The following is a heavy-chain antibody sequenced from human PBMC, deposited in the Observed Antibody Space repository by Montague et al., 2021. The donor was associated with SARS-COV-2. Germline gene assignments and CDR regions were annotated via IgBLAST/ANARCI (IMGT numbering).Heavy chain of an antibody. CDR1: GGSFDSDNFF. V-gene: IGHV4-39*01. J-gene: IGHJ4*02. D-gene: IGHD3-9*01. CDR3: ARHRRYDVVTYYPDF. Sequence: SETLSLTCSVSGGSFDSDNFFWGWIRQPPRKRLEWIGVISNGGRTFDNPSLKSRVTISVHTSRNQLSLNVKSVTAADTAVYYCARHRRYDVVTYYPDFWGQGILVTVSS. CDR2: ISNGGRT.